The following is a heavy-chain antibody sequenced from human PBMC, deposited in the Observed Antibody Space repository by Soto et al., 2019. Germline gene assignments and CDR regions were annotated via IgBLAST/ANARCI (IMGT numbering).Heavy chain of an antibody. D-gene: IGHD2-15*01. V-gene: IGHV3-30-3*01. CDR2: ISSDGSNK. Sequence: QVQLVESGGGVVQPGRSLRLSCAASGFTFSSYVMHWVRQAPGKGLEWVAFISSDGSNKHYADSVKGRFTISRDNSKNTLYLQMNSLIVEDTAVYYCAREGGGNDAFDIWGQGTMVTVSS. CDR3: AREGGGNDAFDI. CDR1: GFTFSSYV. J-gene: IGHJ3*02.